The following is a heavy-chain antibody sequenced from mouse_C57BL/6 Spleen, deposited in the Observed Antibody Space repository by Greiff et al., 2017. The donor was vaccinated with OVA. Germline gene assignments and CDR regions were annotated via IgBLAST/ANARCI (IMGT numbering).Heavy chain of an antibody. CDR3: ARNDLLLGFAY. V-gene: IGHV2-2*01. D-gene: IGHD1-1*01. CDR2: IWSGGST. CDR1: GFSLTSYG. J-gene: IGHJ3*01. Sequence: QVQLKQSGPGLVQPSQSLSITCTVSGFSLTSYGVHWVRQSPGKGLEWLGVIWSGGSTDYNAAFISRLSISKDNSKSQVFFKMNSLQADDTAIYYCARNDLLLGFAYWGQGTLVTVSA.